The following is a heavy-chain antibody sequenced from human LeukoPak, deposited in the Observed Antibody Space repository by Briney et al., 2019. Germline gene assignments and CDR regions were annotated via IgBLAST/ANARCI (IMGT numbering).Heavy chain of an antibody. V-gene: IGHV3-21*01. J-gene: IGHJ6*02. CDR2: ISSSSSYI. CDR3: ARERDGDLGDGMDV. Sequence: GGSLRLSCAASGFTFSSYSMTWVRQAPGKGLEWVSSISSSSSYIYYADSVKGRFTISRDNAKNSLYLQMNSLRAEDTAVYYCARERDGDLGDGMDVWGQGTTVTVSS. CDR1: GFTFSSYS. D-gene: IGHD1-26*01.